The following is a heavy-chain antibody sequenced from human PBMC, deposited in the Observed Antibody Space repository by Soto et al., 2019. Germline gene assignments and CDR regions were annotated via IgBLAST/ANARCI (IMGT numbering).Heavy chain of an antibody. CDR3: TRDTSGYDSNWFDP. CDR2: IVPISGTP. Sequence: SVKDSCKAFGGSFVNSAIAWVRQAPGQGLEWMGGIVPISGTPLYAQRFQGRVTITADESTTTTYMELSGLRSEDTAIYYCTRDTSGYDSNWFDPWGQGTLVTVYS. D-gene: IGHD5-12*01. V-gene: IGHV1-69*13. CDR1: GGSFVNSA. J-gene: IGHJ5*02.